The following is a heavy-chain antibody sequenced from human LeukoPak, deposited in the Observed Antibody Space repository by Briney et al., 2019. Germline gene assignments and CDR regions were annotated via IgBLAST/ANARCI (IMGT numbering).Heavy chain of an antibody. J-gene: IGHJ4*02. V-gene: IGHV1-46*01. CDR3: AREGMVRHERDY. Sequence: VASVKVSCQASGYTLTSYYMHWVRQTPGQRLEWMGIIDPSGGSTSYAQKFQGRVTMTRDMSTSTVYMELSSLRSEDTAVYYCAREGMVRHERDYWGQGTLVTVSS. CDR1: GYTLTSYY. D-gene: IGHD3-10*01. CDR2: IDPSGGST.